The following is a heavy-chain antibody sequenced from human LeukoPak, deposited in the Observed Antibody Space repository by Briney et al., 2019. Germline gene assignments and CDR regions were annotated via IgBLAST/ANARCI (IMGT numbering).Heavy chain of an antibody. Sequence: ASVKVSCKASDHTFTSYGVSWVRQAPGQGLEWMGWLSACNDNTNYAQRLQGRVTMTTDTSTSTAYMELRSLRSDDTAVYYCARVLMDRGIITYRHGMDVWGQGTTVTVSS. J-gene: IGHJ6*02. V-gene: IGHV1-18*01. CDR1: DHTFTSYG. CDR3: ARVLMDRGIITYRHGMDV. CDR2: LSACNDNT. D-gene: IGHD3-10*01.